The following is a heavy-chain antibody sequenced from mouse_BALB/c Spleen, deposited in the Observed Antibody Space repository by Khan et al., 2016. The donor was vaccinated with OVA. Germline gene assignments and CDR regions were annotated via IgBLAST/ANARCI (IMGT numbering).Heavy chain of an antibody. CDR1: GFSLSTSGMG. CDR2: IYWDDDK. CDR3: ARRPRGVFSDYLFAY. J-gene: IGHJ3*01. Sequence: QVTLKESGPGILQPSQTLSLTCSFSGFSLSTSGMGVSWIRQPSGKGLEWLSHIYWDDDKRYNPSLKSRLKISTDASRNQVFLKITSVDTADTATYYCARRPRGVFSDYLFAYWGQGTLVTVSA. V-gene: IGHV8-12*01. D-gene: IGHD2-4*01.